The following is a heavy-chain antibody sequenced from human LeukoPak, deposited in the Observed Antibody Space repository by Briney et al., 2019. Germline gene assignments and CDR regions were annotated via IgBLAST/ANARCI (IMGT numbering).Heavy chain of an antibody. D-gene: IGHD6-13*01. Sequence: PGGSLRLSCAASGFTFTSYAMSWVRQAPGKGLEWISVISGSGGSTYYADSVKGRFTISRDNSKNTLYLQMNSLRADDTAVYYCAKGSLSVPHSSYWYRYWGQGTLVTVFS. CDR3: AKGSLSVPHSSYWYRY. CDR1: GFTFTSYA. V-gene: IGHV3-23*01. J-gene: IGHJ4*02. CDR2: ISGSGGST.